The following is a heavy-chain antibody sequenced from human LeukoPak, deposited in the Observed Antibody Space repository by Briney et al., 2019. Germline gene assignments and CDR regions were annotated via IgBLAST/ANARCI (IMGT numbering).Heavy chain of an antibody. D-gene: IGHD2-2*01. Sequence: GSLRLSCAASGFTFRSYWMSWVRQAPGKGLEWVSAISGSGGSTYYADSVKGRFTISRDNSKNTLYLQMNSLRAEDTAVYYCAKHGRVVPAAASDYWGQGTLVTVSS. J-gene: IGHJ4*02. CDR3: AKHGRVVPAAASDY. V-gene: IGHV3-23*01. CDR1: GFTFRSYW. CDR2: ISGSGGST.